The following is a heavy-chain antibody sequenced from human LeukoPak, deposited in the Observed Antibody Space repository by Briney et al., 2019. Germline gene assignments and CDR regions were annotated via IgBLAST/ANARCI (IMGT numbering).Heavy chain of an antibody. CDR3: ATSGNYNQYYFDC. J-gene: IGHJ4*02. Sequence: GGSLRLSCAASGFTFSSYSMNWVRQAPGKGLEWVSYISSSSSTIYYADSVKGRFTISRDNAKNSLYLQMNSLRAEDTAVYYCATSGNYNQYYFDCWGQGTLVTVSS. D-gene: IGHD1-26*01. V-gene: IGHV3-48*04. CDR1: GFTFSSYS. CDR2: ISSSSSTI.